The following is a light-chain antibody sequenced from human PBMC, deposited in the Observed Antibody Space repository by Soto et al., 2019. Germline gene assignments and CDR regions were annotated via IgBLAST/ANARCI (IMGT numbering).Light chain of an antibody. V-gene: IGLV1-51*02. J-gene: IGLJ1*01. Sequence: QSVLTQPPSVSAAPGQKVIISCSGGTSNIANNYACWYQHLPGTAPKLLMYEDNKRASGIPDRFSGSRSGTSATLGITGLQTGDEADYYCGTWDSRLNVHVFGTGTKLTVL. CDR2: EDN. CDR3: GTWDSRLNVHV. CDR1: TSNIANNY.